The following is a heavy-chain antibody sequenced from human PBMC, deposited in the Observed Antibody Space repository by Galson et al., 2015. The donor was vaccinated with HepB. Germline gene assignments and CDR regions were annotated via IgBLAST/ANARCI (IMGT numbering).Heavy chain of an antibody. Sequence: SLRLSCAASGFTFSDYYMSWIRQAPGKGLEWVSYINSRSSSTNYADSVKGRFTISRDNAKKSLYLQMNSLRAEETAVYYCARGSSSLNNDAFDIWGQGTMVTVSS. CDR2: INSRSSST. D-gene: IGHD6-13*01. CDR1: GFTFSDYY. V-gene: IGHV3-11*06. J-gene: IGHJ3*02. CDR3: ARGSSSLNNDAFDI.